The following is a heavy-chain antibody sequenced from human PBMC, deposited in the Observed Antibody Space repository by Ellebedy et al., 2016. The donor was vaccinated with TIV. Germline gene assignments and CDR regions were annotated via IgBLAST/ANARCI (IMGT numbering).Heavy chain of an antibody. CDR2: IKQDGSDK. CDR1: GFTFSRSY. V-gene: IGHV3-7*02. Sequence: PGGSLRLSCVVSGFTFSRSYMTWVRKTSGKGLEWVANIKQDGSDKFYVDSVSGRFTISRDNAKNSLYLQMNSLRVEDTAMYYCAGGSGWLIDFWGQGTLVTVSS. D-gene: IGHD6-19*01. J-gene: IGHJ4*02. CDR3: AGGSGWLIDF.